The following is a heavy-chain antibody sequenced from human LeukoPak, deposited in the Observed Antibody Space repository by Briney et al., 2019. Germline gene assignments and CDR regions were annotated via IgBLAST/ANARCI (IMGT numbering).Heavy chain of an antibody. CDR2: ISYDGSNK. V-gene: IGHV3-30*18. Sequence: GGSLRLSCAASGLTFSSYGMHWVRQAPGKGLEWVAVISYDGSNKYYADSVKGRFTISRDNSKNTLYLQMNSLRAEDTAVYYCAKDPERYFDWLSDTRDYGMDVWGKGATVTVSS. CDR1: GLTFSSYG. D-gene: IGHD3-9*01. J-gene: IGHJ6*04. CDR3: AKDPERYFDWLSDTRDYGMDV.